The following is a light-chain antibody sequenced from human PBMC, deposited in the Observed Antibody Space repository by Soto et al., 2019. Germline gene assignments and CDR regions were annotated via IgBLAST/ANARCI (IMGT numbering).Light chain of an antibody. CDR1: QDIRSA. Sequence: IQRSQWLASFSESXANRVTNTXXASQDIRSALGWYQQKPGKVPKLLIYAASTLQSGVPSRFSVSGSGTDFTLTISCLQSEDFATYYCQQYYSYPLTFGGGTKVDIK. J-gene: IGKJ4*01. CDR2: AAS. CDR3: QQYYSYPLT. V-gene: IGKV1-8*01.